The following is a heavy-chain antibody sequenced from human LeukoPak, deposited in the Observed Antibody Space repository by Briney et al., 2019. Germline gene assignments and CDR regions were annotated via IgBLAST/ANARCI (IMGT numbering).Heavy chain of an antibody. Sequence: GASVKVSCKASGYTFTSYGISWVRQAPGQGLEWMGWISAYNGNTNYAQKLRGRVTMTTDTSTSTAYMELRSLRSDDTAVYYCARHIYQLLSTYYYYGMDVWGQGTTVTVSS. CDR1: GYTFTSYG. CDR3: ARHIYQLLSTYYYYGMDV. J-gene: IGHJ6*02. V-gene: IGHV1-18*01. D-gene: IGHD2-2*01. CDR2: ISAYNGNT.